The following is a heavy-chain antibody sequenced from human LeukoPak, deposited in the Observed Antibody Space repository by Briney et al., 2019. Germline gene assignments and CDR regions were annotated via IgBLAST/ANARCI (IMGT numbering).Heavy chain of an antibody. V-gene: IGHV4-38-2*02. Sequence: SETLSLTCAVSGYSISSGYYWGWIRQPPGKGLEWIGSIYHSGSTYYNPSLKSRVTISVDTSKNQCSLKLSSVTAADTAVYYCAREEDIAVDNFDYWGQGTLVTVSS. J-gene: IGHJ4*02. CDR3: AREEDIAVDNFDY. CDR1: GYSISSGYY. CDR2: IYHSGST. D-gene: IGHD6-19*01.